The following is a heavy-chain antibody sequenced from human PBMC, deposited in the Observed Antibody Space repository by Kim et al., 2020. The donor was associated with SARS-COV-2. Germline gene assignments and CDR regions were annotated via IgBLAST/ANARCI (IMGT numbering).Heavy chain of an antibody. V-gene: IGHV1-3*04. CDR2: INTGNAYT. CDR3: ARLVGPTAIDLDY. CDR1: GYTFSNAG. J-gene: IGHJ4*02. Sequence: ASVKVSCKGSGYTFSNAGIHWVRQAPGQSLEWMGWINTGNAYTVYSEKFQGRVTFTRDTSASTAYMELSSLRSEDTAVYYCARLVGPTAIDLDYWGQGTLVTVS. D-gene: IGHD1-26*01.